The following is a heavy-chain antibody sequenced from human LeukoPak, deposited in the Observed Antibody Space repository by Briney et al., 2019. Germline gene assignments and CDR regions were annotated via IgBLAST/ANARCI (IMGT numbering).Heavy chain of an antibody. J-gene: IGHJ6*03. D-gene: IGHD3-3*01. Sequence: GGSLRLSCAASGFTFSSYAMYWVRQAPGKGLEWVAVISYDGSNKYYADSVKGRFTISRDNSKNTLYLQMNSLRAEDTAVYYCARDSRVGVLHYYYYYMDVWGKGTTVTV. CDR1: GFTFSSYA. CDR3: ARDSRVGVLHYYYYYMDV. V-gene: IGHV3-30*04. CDR2: ISYDGSNK.